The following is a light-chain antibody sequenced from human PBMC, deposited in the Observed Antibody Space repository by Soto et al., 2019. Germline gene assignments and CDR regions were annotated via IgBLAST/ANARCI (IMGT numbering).Light chain of an antibody. CDR2: END. Sequence: QSVLTQPPSVSAAPGQTVTMSCSGGSSNIGNYYVSWHHQLPVTAPNLLIYENDKRPSGIPDRFSGCKSGTSATLGITGRLPGDEDAYYCGTWDGGLSIFVFGTGTKLTVL. V-gene: IGLV1-51*02. CDR3: GTWDGGLSIFV. J-gene: IGLJ1*01. CDR1: SSNIGNYY.